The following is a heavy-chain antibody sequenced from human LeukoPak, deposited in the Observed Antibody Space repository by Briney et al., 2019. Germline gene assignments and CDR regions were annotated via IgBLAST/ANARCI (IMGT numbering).Heavy chain of an antibody. Sequence: GASVKVSCKASGYILTDYYMHWVRQAPGQGLEWMGWINPNSGDTNYAQKFQGRVTMTRDTSISTAYMELSRLRSDDTAVYYRARTFNRWDIVATMGYWGQGTLVTVSS. D-gene: IGHD5-12*01. J-gene: IGHJ4*02. V-gene: IGHV1-2*02. CDR1: GYILTDYY. CDR2: INPNSGDT. CDR3: ARTFNRWDIVATMGY.